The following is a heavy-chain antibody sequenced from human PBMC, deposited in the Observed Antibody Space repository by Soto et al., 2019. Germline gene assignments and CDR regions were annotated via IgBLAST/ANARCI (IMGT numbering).Heavy chain of an antibody. J-gene: IGHJ6*02. V-gene: IGHV4-34*01. CDR2: INNSGST. D-gene: IGHD2-2*01. Sequence: SETLSLTCAVYCGSFSGYYWSWIRQPPGQGLDWIGEINNSGSTNYNPSLKSRVTISVDTSKNQFSLKLSSVTAADTAVYYCARGQRRYCSSTSCYGPPYYYYGMDVWGQGTTVT. CDR3: ARGQRRYCSSTSCYGPPYYYYGMDV. CDR1: CGSFSGYY.